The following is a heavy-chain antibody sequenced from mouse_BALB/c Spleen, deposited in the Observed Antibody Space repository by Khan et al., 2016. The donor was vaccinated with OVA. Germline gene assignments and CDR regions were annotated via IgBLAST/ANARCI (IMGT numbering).Heavy chain of an antibody. CDR1: GYTFTDFA. CDR2: ISTYYGDA. CDR3: VGGSGKSRFAY. J-gene: IGHJ3*01. V-gene: IGHV1S137*01. D-gene: IGHD1-3*01. Sequence: QVQLKQSGAELVRPGVSVKISCKGSGYTFTDFAMHWMKQSHAKSLEWLGVISTYYGDADYNHKFRDKATMTVDKSSSTAYMELAGLTSEDSAIYYCVGGSGKSRFAYWGQGTLVTVSA.